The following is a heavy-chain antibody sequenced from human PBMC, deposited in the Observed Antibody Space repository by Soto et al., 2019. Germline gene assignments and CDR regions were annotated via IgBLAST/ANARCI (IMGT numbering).Heavy chain of an antibody. V-gene: IGHV4-39*01. CDR1: GGSISSSSYY. CDR3: ARHADPWDYYYYMDG. D-gene: IGHD7-27*01. J-gene: IGHJ6*03. CDR2: IYYSGST. Sequence: SETLSLTCTVSGGSISSSSYYWGWIRQPPGKGLEWIGSIYYSGSTYYNPSLKSRVTISVDTSKNQFSLKLSSVTAADTAVYYCARHADPWDYYYYMDGRGKGTTVTVSS.